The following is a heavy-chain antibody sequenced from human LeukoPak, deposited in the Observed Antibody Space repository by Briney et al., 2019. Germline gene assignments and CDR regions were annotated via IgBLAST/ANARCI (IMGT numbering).Heavy chain of an antibody. CDR2: IIPILGIA. Sequence: ASVKVSCKASGGTFSSYAIIWVRQAPGQGLEWMGRIIPILGIANYAQKFQGRVTITADKSTSTAYMELSSLRSEDTAVYYCARGAIVGATMDYWGQGTLVTVSS. D-gene: IGHD1-26*01. J-gene: IGHJ4*02. V-gene: IGHV1-69*04. CDR3: ARGAIVGATMDY. CDR1: GGTFSSYA.